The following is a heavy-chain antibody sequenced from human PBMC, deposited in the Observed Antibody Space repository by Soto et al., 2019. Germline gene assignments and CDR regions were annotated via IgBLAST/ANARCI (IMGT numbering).Heavy chain of an antibody. V-gene: IGHV4-34*01. Sequence: LSLTCAVYGGSFSGYYWSWIRQPPGKGLEWIGEINHSGSTNYNPSLKSRVTISVDTSKNQFSLKLSSVTAADTAVYYCARGSRLYYYDSSGYYYGDAFDIWGQGTMVTVS. D-gene: IGHD3-22*01. CDR1: GGSFSGYY. CDR3: ARGSRLYYYDSSGYYYGDAFDI. J-gene: IGHJ3*02. CDR2: INHSGST.